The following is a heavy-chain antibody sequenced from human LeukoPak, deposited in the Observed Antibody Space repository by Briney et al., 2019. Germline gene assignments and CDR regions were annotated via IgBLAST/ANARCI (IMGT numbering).Heavy chain of an antibody. Sequence: GGSLRLSCAASGFTFSSHDMHWVRQAPGKGLEWVSYIIPSGDTIYYADSGKGRFTISRDNAKNSLYLQMNSLRAEDTAVYYCARGHTSLLFRGQGTLVTVSS. V-gene: IGHV3-11*01. CDR2: IIPSGDTI. J-gene: IGHJ4*02. CDR1: GFTFSSHD. D-gene: IGHD2-21*01. CDR3: ARGHTSLLF.